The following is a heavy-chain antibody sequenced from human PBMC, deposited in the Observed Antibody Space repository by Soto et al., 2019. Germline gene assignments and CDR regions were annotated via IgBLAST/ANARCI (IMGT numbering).Heavy chain of an antibody. D-gene: IGHD2-15*01. CDR2: ISESRDRT. CDR3: AIGGRRNS. V-gene: IGHV3-23*01. Sequence: EVQLLESGGDLVQAGGSLRLSCAASGLTFSTYAMKWVRQAPGKGLEWVSGISESRDRTSYAYSVKGRFTMSRDNSRNTVTLQMNSMRSEDTAVYYCAIGGRRNSWGQGTLVTVSS. CDR1: GLTFSTYA. J-gene: IGHJ4*02.